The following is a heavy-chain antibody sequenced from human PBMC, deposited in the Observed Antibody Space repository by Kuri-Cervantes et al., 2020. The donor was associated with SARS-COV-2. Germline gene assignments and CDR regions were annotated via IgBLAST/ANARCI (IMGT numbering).Heavy chain of an antibody. CDR1: GFTFSGHW. V-gene: IGHV3-74*01. J-gene: IGHJ3*02. CDR2: VNSDGSDR. Sequence: GGSLRLSCAASGFTFSGHWIHWVRQAPGKGLVWVSRVNSDGSDRRYADSVKGRFTITRDNAKNSLYLQMNSLRAEDTAVYYCARDRLYDAFDIWGQGTMVTVSS. D-gene: IGHD6-19*01. CDR3: ARDRLYDAFDI.